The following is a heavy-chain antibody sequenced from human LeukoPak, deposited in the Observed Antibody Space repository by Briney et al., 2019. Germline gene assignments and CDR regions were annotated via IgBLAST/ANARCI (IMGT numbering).Heavy chain of an antibody. V-gene: IGHV3-21*01. J-gene: IGHJ3*02. CDR2: ISSSSSYI. D-gene: IGHD2-2*02. CDR3: ARSRLIPTPYDAFDI. CDR1: GFTFSSYS. Sequence: GGSLRLSCAASGFTFSSYSMNWVRQAPGKGLEWVSSISSSSSYIYYADSVKGRFTISRDNAKNSLYPQMNSLRAEDTAVYYCARSRLIPTPYDAFDIWGQGTMVTVSS.